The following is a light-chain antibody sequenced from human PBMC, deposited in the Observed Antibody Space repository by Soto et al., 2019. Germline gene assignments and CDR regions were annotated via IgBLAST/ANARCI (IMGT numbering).Light chain of an antibody. Sequence: ENVLTLSADPMTLYPGERATLSCRASQTVSSNYLAWCQQRPGQAPRLLIYGASSRATGIPDRFSGSGSGTDFTLTISRLEPEDFAVYYCQQYGSSPRTFGQGTKVDIK. J-gene: IGKJ1*01. CDR1: QTVSSNY. V-gene: IGKV3-20*01. CDR3: QQYGSSPRT. CDR2: GAS.